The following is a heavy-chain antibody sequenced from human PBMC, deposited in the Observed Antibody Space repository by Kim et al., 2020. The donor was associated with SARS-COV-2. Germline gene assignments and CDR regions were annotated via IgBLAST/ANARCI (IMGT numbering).Heavy chain of an antibody. CDR3: STERGDY. CDR1: GFSFTDAW. J-gene: IGHJ4*02. V-gene: IGHV3-15*01. Sequence: GGSLRLSCAASGFSFTDAWMSWVRQAPGKGLEWVGRIKSKTDGGTTDYAAPGQGRFTFSRDDTKNTLHLQKNSLKNEDTDVYYCSTERGDYWGQGTRVTV. CDR2: IKSKTDGGTT.